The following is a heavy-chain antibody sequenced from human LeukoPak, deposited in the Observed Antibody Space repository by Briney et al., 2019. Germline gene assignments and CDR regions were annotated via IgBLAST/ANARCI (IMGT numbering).Heavy chain of an antibody. CDR3: ARFAFLPAARVGYFDY. V-gene: IGHV1-18*01. CDR2: ISAYNGNT. D-gene: IGHD2-2*01. CDR1: GYIFTSYG. J-gene: IGHJ4*02. Sequence: GASVKVSCKASGYIFTSYGISWVRQAPGQGLEWMGWISAYNGNTNYAQKLQGRVTMTTDTSTSTAYMELRSLRSDDTAVYYCARFAFLPAARVGYFDYWGQGTLVTVSS.